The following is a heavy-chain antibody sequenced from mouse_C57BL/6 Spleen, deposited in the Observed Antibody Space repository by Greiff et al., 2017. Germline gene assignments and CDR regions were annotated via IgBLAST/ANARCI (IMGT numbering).Heavy chain of an antibody. CDR2: INPYNGGT. CDR1: GYTFTDYY. V-gene: IGHV1-19*01. J-gene: IGHJ4*01. CDR3: ARALPPYDAMDY. Sequence: EVQLQQSGPVLVKPGASVKMSCKASGYTFTDYYMNWVKQSHGKSLEWIGVINPYNGGTSYNQKFKGKATLTVDKSSSTAYMELNSLTSEDSAVYYCARALPPYDAMDYWGQGTSVTVSS.